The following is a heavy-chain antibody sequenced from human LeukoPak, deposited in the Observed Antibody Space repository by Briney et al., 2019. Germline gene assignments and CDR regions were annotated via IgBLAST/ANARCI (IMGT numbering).Heavy chain of an antibody. CDR1: ADSASSSGVA. J-gene: IGHJ4*02. CDR2: TYYASQWSN. Sequence: SQTLSLTCAISADSASSSGVAWNWIRQSPSRGLEWLGRTYYASQWSNEYALAVKSRITINPDTSKNQFSLQLNSVTPEDTAVYYCTRGRNSAFDYWGQGTLVTVSS. V-gene: IGHV6-1*01. D-gene: IGHD1-14*01. CDR3: TRGRNSAFDY.